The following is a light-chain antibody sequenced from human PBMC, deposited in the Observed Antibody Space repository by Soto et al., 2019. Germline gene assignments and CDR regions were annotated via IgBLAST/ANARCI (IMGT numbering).Light chain of an antibody. V-gene: IGKV3-20*01. CDR3: QQYGDSRT. J-gene: IGKJ2*01. CDR2: GVS. CDR1: QSVSSTY. Sequence: EIVLTQSPGTLSLSPGERATLSCRASQSVSSTYLAWYQQKPGQAPRLLIYGVSSRATGIPDRFSGSASGTDFTLTINRLEPEAFAIYYCQQYGDSRTFGQGTKLEIK.